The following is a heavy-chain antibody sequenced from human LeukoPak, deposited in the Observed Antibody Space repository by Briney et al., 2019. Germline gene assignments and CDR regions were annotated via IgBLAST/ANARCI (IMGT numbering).Heavy chain of an antibody. CDR1: GGSISRYY. V-gene: IGHV4-4*07. CDR2: IYTSGST. J-gene: IGHJ4*02. CDR3: ARVGYYYDSSGYPPFDY. D-gene: IGHD3-22*01. Sequence: PSETLSLTCTVSGGSISRYYWSWIRQPAGKGLEWIGRIYTSGSTNYNPSLKSRVTMSVDTSKNQFSLKLSSVTAADTAVYYCARVGYYYDSSGYPPFDYSGQGTLVTVSS.